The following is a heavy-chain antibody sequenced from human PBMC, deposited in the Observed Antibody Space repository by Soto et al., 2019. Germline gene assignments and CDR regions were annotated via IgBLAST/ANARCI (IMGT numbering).Heavy chain of an antibody. CDR1: GGSFIGYY. D-gene: IGHD3-9*01. J-gene: IGHJ4*02. V-gene: IGHV4-34*01. CDR3: ARGGSYDILTAYPYQLEFDD. CDR2: INHSGST. Sequence: PAESLSLTCAVYGGSFIGYYWSWMRQPPGKGLEWIGEINHSGSTNYNPSLKIRVTISVDTSKNQFSLKLSSVTAADTAMYYCARGGSYDILTAYPYQLEFDDWGQGTLVTLSS.